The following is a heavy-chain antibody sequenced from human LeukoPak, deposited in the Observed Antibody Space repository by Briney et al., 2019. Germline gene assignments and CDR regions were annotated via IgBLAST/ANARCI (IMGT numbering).Heavy chain of an antibody. V-gene: IGHV3-48*04. Sequence: GGSLRLSCAASGFTFSSYSMNWVRQAPGKGLEWVSYISSSSSTIYYADSVKGRFTISRDNAKNSLYLQMNSLRAKDTAVYYCARDPLNYYDSSGYYDYWGQGTLVTVSS. D-gene: IGHD3-22*01. J-gene: IGHJ4*02. CDR3: ARDPLNYYDSSGYYDY. CDR1: GFTFSSYS. CDR2: ISSSSSTI.